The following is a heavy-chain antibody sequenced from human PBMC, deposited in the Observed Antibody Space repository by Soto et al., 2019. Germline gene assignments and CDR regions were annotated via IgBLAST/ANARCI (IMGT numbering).Heavy chain of an antibody. Sequence: QVQLVESGGGVVQPGRSLRLSCAASGFTFSHYGMHWVRQAPGKGLEWVAVISFDGSNKNYGDSVKGRFTISRDNSKNPLVLQMNSPGAEDTAVYYRGKVPTGGCIGLNYYHYYGIDGWGQGTTVTVSS. CDR1: GFTFSHYG. CDR3: GKVPTGGCIGLNYYHYYGIDG. D-gene: IGHD2-15*01. V-gene: IGHV3-30*03. J-gene: IGHJ6*02. CDR2: ISFDGSNK.